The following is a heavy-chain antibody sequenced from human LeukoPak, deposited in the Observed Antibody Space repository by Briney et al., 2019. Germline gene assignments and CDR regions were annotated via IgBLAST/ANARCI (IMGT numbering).Heavy chain of an antibody. Sequence: SQTLSLTCTVSGGSISSGDYYWSWIRQPPGKGLEWIGYIYYSGGTYYNPSLKSRVTISVDTSRNQFSLKLSSVTAADTAVYYCARSGSYPVGFDPRGQGTLVTVSS. J-gene: IGHJ5*02. D-gene: IGHD1-26*01. CDR2: IYYSGGT. V-gene: IGHV4-30-4*01. CDR3: ARSGSYPVGFDP. CDR1: GGSISSGDYY.